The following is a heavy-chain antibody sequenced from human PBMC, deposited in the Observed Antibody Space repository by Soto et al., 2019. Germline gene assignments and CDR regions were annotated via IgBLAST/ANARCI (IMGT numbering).Heavy chain of an antibody. CDR1: GYTFTSYG. CDR2: INPNSGGT. J-gene: IGHJ5*02. CDR3: ARGLLYGWFDP. D-gene: IGHD2-8*01. V-gene: IGHV1-2*02. Sequence: GASVKVSCKASGYTFTSYGISWVRQAPGQGLEWMGWINPNSGGTNYAQKFQGRVTMTRDTSISTAYMELSRLRSDDTAVYYCARGLLYGWFDPWGQGTLVTVSS.